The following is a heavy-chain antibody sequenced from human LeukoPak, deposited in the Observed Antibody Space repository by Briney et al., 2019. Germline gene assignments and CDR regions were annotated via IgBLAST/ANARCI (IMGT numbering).Heavy chain of an antibody. CDR1: GFTFSSYA. Sequence: GGSLRLSCAASGFTFSSYAMSWVRQAPGKGLEWVSAIGDSGGSTYYADSVKGRFTISRDNSKNTLYLQMNSLRAEDTAVYYCAKAPRAASWFDPWGQGTLVTVSS. J-gene: IGHJ5*02. CDR3: AKAPRAASWFDP. V-gene: IGHV3-23*01. CDR2: IGDSGGST.